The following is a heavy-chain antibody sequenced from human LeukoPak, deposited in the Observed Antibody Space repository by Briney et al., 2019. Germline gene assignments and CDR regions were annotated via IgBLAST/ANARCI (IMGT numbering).Heavy chain of an antibody. J-gene: IGHJ4*02. CDR1: GFTFSSYW. Sequence: GGSLRLSCAASGFTFSSYWMSWVRQAPGKGLEWVANINQDGSEKYYVDSVKGRFTISRDNAKNSLYLQMNSLRAEDTALYYCARNFGGGDSSGPYYWGQGTLVTVSS. V-gene: IGHV3-7*03. CDR3: ARNFGGGDSSGPYY. CDR2: INQDGSEK. D-gene: IGHD3-22*01.